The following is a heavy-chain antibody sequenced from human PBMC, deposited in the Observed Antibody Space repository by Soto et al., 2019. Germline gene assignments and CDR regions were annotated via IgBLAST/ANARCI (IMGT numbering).Heavy chain of an antibody. Sequence: EVQLLESGGGLVQPGGSLRLSCAASGFTFSSYAMSWVRQAPGKGLEWVSAISGSGGSTYYADSVKGRFTISRDNSKNTLYLQMNSLRAEDTAVHYCAKGTDPVRFRCHFDYWGHGTLVTVSS. J-gene: IGHJ4*01. CDR3: AKGTDPVRFRCHFDY. D-gene: IGHD4-17*01. CDR1: GFTFSSYA. V-gene: IGHV3-23*01. CDR2: ISGSGGST.